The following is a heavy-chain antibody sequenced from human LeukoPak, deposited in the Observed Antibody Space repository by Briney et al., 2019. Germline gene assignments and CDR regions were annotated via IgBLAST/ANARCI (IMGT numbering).Heavy chain of an antibody. D-gene: IGHD6-19*01. CDR2: IYSGGTP. V-gene: IGHV3-53*01. CDR3: ARINTSGFYFED. J-gene: IGHJ4*02. CDR1: GFTVSSSY. Sequence: GGSLRLSCAASGFTVSSSYMSWVRQAPGKRLEWISVIYSGGTPYYGVSVKGRSTISRDNSKNAVYLEMSSLTADDTAVYYCARINTSGFYFEDWGQGTLVFVSS.